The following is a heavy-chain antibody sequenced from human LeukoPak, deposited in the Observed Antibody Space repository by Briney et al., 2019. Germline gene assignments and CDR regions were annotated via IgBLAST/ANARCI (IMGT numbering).Heavy chain of an antibody. CDR3: AGLHFAAAEEFDP. CDR2: IYSTSSDSV. J-gene: IGHJ5*02. V-gene: IGHV4-59*08. D-gene: IGHD6-13*01. Sequence: SETLSLTCTVSGSSINGHYWSWLRQPPGKGLEWIGYIYSTSSDSVLYNPFLKSRVTLSFDTFNNQLSLSLTSVTAADTAIYHCAGLHFAAAEEFDPWGQGTLVTVSS. CDR1: GSSINGHY.